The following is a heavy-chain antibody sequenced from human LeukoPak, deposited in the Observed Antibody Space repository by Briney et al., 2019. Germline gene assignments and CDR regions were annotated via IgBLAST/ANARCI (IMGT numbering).Heavy chain of an antibody. Sequence: PSETPSLTCAVSGGSISSGGYSWSWIRQPPGTGLEWIGYIYHSGSTYYNPSLKSRVTTSVDTSKNQFSLKLTSVTAADTAVYYCARGKSSPHAFDIWGQGTMVTVSS. CDR1: GGSISSGGYS. CDR2: IYHSGST. V-gene: IGHV4-30-2*01. CDR3: ARGKSSPHAFDI. J-gene: IGHJ3*02.